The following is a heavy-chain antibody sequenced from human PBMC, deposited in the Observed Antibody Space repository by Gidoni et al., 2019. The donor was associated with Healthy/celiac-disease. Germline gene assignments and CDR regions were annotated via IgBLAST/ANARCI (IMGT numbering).Heavy chain of an antibody. J-gene: IGHJ3*02. CDR3: ARDFLDYGNAFDI. CDR1: GFTFSSYN. V-gene: IGHV3-21*01. Sequence: EVQLVESGGGLVKPGESLRLSCADSGFTFSSYNMHWVRQAPGRGLEWVSSISSSGGYIYYADSVKGRLTISRDNAKNSLYVQVNSLRAEDTAVYYCARDFLDYGNAFDIWGQGTMVTVSS. D-gene: IGHD4-17*01. CDR2: ISSSGGYI.